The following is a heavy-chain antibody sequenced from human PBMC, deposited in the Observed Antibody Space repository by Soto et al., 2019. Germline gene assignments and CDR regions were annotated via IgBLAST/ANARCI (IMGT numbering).Heavy chain of an antibody. D-gene: IGHD3-22*01. CDR1: GGTFSSYA. CDR3: ARDSYDSSGYGYYFDS. CDR2: IIPIFGTA. J-gene: IGHJ4*02. Sequence: ASVKVSCKASGGTFSSYAISWVRQAPGQGLEWMGGIIPIFGTANYAQEFQGRVTITADESTSTAYMELSSLRSEDTAVYYCARDSYDSSGYGYYFDSWGQGTLVTVSS. V-gene: IGHV1-69*13.